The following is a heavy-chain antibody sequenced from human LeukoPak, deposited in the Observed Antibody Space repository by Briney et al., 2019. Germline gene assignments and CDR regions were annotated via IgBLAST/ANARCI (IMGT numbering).Heavy chain of an antibody. CDR1: TFSSYA. CDR3: ARTIGSYSDY. D-gene: IGHD1-26*01. V-gene: IGHV4-39*01. Sequence: TFSSYAMSWVRQAPGKGLEWIGSIYYSGSTYYNPSLKSRVTISVDTSKNQFSLKLSSVTAADTAVYYCARTIGSYSDYWGQGTLVTVSS. J-gene: IGHJ4*02. CDR2: IYYSGST.